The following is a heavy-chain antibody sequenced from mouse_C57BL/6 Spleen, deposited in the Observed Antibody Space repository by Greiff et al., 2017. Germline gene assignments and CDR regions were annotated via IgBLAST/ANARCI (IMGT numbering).Heavy chain of an antibody. D-gene: IGHD2-4*01. Sequence: VQLQQPGAELVMPGASVKLSCKASGYTFTSYWMHWVKQRPGQGLEWIGEIDPSDSYPNYNQKFKGKSTLTVDKASGTAYMQLSSLTSEDSAVYYCAAYDYDVLYYFDYWGQGTTLTVSS. CDR2: IDPSDSYP. V-gene: IGHV1-69*01. J-gene: IGHJ2*01. CDR3: AAYDYDVLYYFDY. CDR1: GYTFTSYW.